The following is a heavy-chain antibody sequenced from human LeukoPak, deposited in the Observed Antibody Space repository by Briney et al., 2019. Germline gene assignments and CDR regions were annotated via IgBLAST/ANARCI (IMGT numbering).Heavy chain of an antibody. Sequence: PSETLSLTCTVSGGSISSYYWGWIRQPPGKGLEWIGYIYYSGSTNYNLSLKSRVTISVDTSKNQFSLKLSSVTAADTAVYYCARGNLKSEYDFWSGYYISAEYFQHWGQGTLVTVSS. CDR3: ARGNLKSEYDFWSGYYISAEYFQH. CDR2: IYYSGST. V-gene: IGHV4-59*01. D-gene: IGHD3-3*01. CDR1: GGSISSYY. J-gene: IGHJ1*01.